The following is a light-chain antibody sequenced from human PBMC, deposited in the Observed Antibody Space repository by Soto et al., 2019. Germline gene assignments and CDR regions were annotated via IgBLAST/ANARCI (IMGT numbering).Light chain of an antibody. CDR1: NIGSKG. J-gene: IGLJ2*01. CDR3: QGWDSGSAHVL. Sequence: SYELTQPPSVSVAPGETARISCGGNNIGSKGIHWYQQKPGQAPVLVIYSDTDLPRVIPERFSGSNSANMATLTISRVEAGDEADSYWQGWDSGSAHVLFGGGTKLTVL. V-gene: IGLV3-21*01. CDR2: SDT.